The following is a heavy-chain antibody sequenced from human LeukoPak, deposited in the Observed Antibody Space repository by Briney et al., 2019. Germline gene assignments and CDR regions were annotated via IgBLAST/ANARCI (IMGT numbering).Heavy chain of an antibody. CDR2: ISSNGGIT. CDR1: GFTLSDLW. Sequence: GGSLRLSCVASGFTLSDLWMSWVRQAPGKGLEYVSAISSNGGITYYANSVEGRFTISRDNSKNTLYLQMGSLRAEDMAVYYCARDQLLLSYYYGMDVWGQGTRVTVSS. D-gene: IGHD2-2*01. V-gene: IGHV3-64*01. J-gene: IGHJ6*02. CDR3: ARDQLLLSYYYGMDV.